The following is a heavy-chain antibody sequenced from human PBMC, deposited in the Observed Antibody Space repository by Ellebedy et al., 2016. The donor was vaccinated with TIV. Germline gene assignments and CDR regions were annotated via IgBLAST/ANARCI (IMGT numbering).Heavy chain of an antibody. CDR3: ARGLIMITFGGVGVSVGPSRDSDYTPDWFDP. V-gene: IGHV1-69*13. CDR1: GGTFSSYA. Sequence: SVKVSCXASGGTFSSYAISWVRQAPGQGLEWMGGIIPIFGTANYAQKFQGRVTITANESTSTAYMELSSLRSEDTAVYYCARGLIMITFGGVGVSVGPSRDSDYTPDWFDPWGQGTLVTVSS. D-gene: IGHD3-16*01. J-gene: IGHJ5*02. CDR2: IIPIFGTA.